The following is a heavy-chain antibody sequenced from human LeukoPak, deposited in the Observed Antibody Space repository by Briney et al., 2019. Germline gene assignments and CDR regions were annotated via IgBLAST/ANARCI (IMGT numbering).Heavy chain of an antibody. Sequence: SETLSLTCTVSGASFSNDYWSWVRQAPGKGLEWIGYIYHNGRTSYNPSLKSRLTMSIETSQKQFSLQLISVTAADTAIYYCARASEGIGYFDTWGRGSLVTVSS. D-gene: IGHD3-16*01. CDR3: ARASEGIGYFDT. CDR2: IYHNGRT. CDR1: GASFSNDY. V-gene: IGHV4-59*01. J-gene: IGHJ4*02.